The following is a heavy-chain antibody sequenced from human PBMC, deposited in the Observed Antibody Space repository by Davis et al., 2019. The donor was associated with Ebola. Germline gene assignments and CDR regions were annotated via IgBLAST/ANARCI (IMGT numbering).Heavy chain of an antibody. CDR2: IYSDGSA. J-gene: IGHJ4*02. CDR1: GFTVSSNY. V-gene: IGHV3-66*01. Sequence: GESLKISCAASGFTVSSNYMSWVRQAPGKGLEWVSIIYSDGSAYYADSVKGRFTISRDNSKNTLYLQMNSLRAEDTAVYYCARDQVGCISTSCYAIVDYWGQGTLVTVSS. D-gene: IGHD2-2*01. CDR3: ARDQVGCISTSCYAIVDY.